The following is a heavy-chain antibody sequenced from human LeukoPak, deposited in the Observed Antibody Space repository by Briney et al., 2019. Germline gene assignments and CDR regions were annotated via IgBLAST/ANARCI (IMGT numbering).Heavy chain of an antibody. V-gene: IGHV3-74*01. Sequence: GGSLRLSCAASGFTFSAFWMHWARQAPGKGLVWVSRINSDDSRTTYADSVKGRFTISRDNAKNTLYLQMNSLRAEDTAVYYCARDRDGGNSRGLDHWGQGTLVTVSS. CDR2: INSDDSRT. J-gene: IGHJ4*02. CDR1: GFTFSAFW. CDR3: ARDRDGGNSRGLDH. D-gene: IGHD4-23*01.